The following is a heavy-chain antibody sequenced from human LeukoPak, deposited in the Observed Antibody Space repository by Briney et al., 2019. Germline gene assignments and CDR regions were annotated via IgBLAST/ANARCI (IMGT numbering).Heavy chain of an antibody. V-gene: IGHV3-30-3*01. Sequence: GRSLRLSCAASGFTFSSYAMHWVRQAPGKGLEWVAVISYDGSNKYYADSVKGRFTISRDNAKNSLYLQMNSLRAEDTAVYYCASIRQTGDLHYWGQGTLVTVSS. J-gene: IGHJ4*02. D-gene: IGHD7-27*01. CDR2: ISYDGSNK. CDR1: GFTFSSYA. CDR3: ASIRQTGDLHY.